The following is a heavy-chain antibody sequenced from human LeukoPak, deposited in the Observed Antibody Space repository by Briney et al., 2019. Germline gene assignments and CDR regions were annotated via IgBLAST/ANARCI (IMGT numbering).Heavy chain of an antibody. J-gene: IGHJ6*02. CDR3: AGGERNLYYYYGMDV. CDR1: GGSISSGGYY. CDR2: IYYSGST. D-gene: IGHD4-17*01. V-gene: IGHV4-31*03. Sequence: SETLSLTCTVSGGSISSGGYYWSWIRQHPGKGLEWIGYIYYSGSTYYNPSLKSRVTISVDTSKNQFSLKLSSVTAADTAVYYCAGGERNLYYYYGMDVWGQGTTVTVSS.